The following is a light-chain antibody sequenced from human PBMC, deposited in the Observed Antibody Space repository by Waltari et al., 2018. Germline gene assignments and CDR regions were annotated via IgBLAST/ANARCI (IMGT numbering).Light chain of an antibody. CDR2: KAS. Sequence: DIQMTQSPSTLSASVGDRVTITCRASQSISGYLAWYQQKPGKAPKLLIYKASSLESGVPSRFSGSGSGTTFTLTISSLQPYDFATYFCQQYNTYSGTFGQGTTVEVK. CDR3: QQYNTYSGT. CDR1: QSISGY. J-gene: IGKJ1*01. V-gene: IGKV1-5*03.